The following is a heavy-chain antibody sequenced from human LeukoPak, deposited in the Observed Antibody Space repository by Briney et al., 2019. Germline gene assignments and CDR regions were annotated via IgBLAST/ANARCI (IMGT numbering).Heavy chain of an antibody. D-gene: IGHD3-3*01. CDR2: IIPIFGTA. CDR1: GGTFSSYA. CDR3: AASTIFGVVITYNWFDP. V-gene: IGHV1-69*05. J-gene: IGHJ5*02. Sequence: ASVKVSCKASGGTFSSYAISWVRQAPGQGLEWMGGIIPIFGTANYAQKFQGRVTITTDESTSTAYMELSSLRSEDTAVYYCAASTIFGVVITYNWFDPWGQGTLVTVSS.